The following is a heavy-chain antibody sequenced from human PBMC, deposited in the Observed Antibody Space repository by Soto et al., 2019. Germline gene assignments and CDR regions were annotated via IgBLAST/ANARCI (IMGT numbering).Heavy chain of an antibody. D-gene: IGHD1-1*01. V-gene: IGHV3-30-3*01. CDR2: ISYDGSNK. CDR1: GFTFSSYA. Sequence: QVQLVESGGGVVQPGRSLRLSCAASGFTFSSYAMHWVRQAPGKGLEWVAVISYDGSNKYYADSVKGRFTISRDNSKNTLYLQMNSLRAEDTAVYYCATTLGHVYYYYGMDVWGQGTTVTVSS. J-gene: IGHJ6*02. CDR3: ATTLGHVYYYYGMDV.